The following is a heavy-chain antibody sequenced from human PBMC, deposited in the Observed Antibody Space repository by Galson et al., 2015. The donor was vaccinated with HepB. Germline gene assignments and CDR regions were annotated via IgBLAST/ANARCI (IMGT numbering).Heavy chain of an antibody. CDR2: IYNSGST. CDR3: ARVIMRVVVMNS. Sequence: TLSLTCTFSGGPISSGAYYWSWIRQYPGKGREWVGYIYNSGSTFYNPSLKSRVTMSVDTSKNQFSLKLTSVTAADTAVYYCARVIMRVVVMNSWGQGTLVTVSP. V-gene: IGHV4-31*03. D-gene: IGHD3-22*01. CDR1: GGPISSGAYY. J-gene: IGHJ4*02.